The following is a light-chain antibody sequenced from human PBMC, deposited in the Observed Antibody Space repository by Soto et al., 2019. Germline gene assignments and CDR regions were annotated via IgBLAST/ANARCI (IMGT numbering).Light chain of an antibody. Sequence: DIQMTQSPSSLSASVGDRVTITCRASQDIGNDLGWYQQKPGKAPKRLIYAASSLLSGVPSRFGGSGSGTEFTLTISTLQPEDLATYYFRQQKSYPWTFGQGTKVEIK. V-gene: IGKV1-17*01. CDR2: AAS. CDR3: RQQKSYPWT. CDR1: QDIGND. J-gene: IGKJ1*01.